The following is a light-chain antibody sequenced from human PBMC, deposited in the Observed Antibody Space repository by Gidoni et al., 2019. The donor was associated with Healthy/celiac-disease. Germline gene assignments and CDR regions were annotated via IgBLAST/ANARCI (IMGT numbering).Light chain of an antibody. Sequence: DIQMTQSPSSLSASVGDRVTITCQASQDISNYLNWYQQKPGKAPKLLIYDASNLETGVPSRFSGGGSGADFTFTISSLQPEDIATNYCQQYDNLLPITFGQGTRLEIK. CDR1: QDISNY. CDR2: DAS. J-gene: IGKJ5*01. CDR3: QQYDNLLPIT. V-gene: IGKV1-33*01.